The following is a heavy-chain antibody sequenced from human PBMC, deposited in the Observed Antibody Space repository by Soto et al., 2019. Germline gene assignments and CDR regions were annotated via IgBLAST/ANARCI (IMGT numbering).Heavy chain of an antibody. CDR3: ASLYSYGLEGYYYGMDV. V-gene: IGHV1-69*01. J-gene: IGHJ6*02. CDR1: GGTFSSYA. CDR2: IIPIFGTA. D-gene: IGHD5-18*01. Sequence: VKVSCKASGGTFSSYAISWVRQAPGQGLEWMGGIIPIFGTANYAQKFQGRVTITADESTSTAYMELSSLRSEDTAVYYCASLYSYGLEGYYYGMDVWGQGTTVTVSS.